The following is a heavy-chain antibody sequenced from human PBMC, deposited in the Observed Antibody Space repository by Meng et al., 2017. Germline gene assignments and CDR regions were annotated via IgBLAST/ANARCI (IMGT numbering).Heavy chain of an antibody. CDR3: ARGPTTMAHDFDY. V-gene: IGHV4-34*01. Sequence: QVPPHQSGADLLTPSETRSLSCFVSGGSFSDYYWSWIRQPPGKGLEWIGEINHSGSTNYNPSLESRATISVDTSQNNLSLKLSSVTAADSAVYYCARGPTTMAHDFDYWGQGTLVTVSS. J-gene: IGHJ4*02. CDR1: GGSFSDYY. CDR2: INHSGST. D-gene: IGHD4-11*01.